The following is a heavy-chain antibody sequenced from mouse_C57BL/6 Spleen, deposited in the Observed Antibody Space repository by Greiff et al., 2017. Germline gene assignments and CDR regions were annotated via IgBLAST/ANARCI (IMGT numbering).Heavy chain of an antibody. D-gene: IGHD1-1*01. CDR1: GFNIKDYY. CDR3: ARRDGSSYGYFDY. Sequence: EVNLVESGAELVKPGASVKLSCTASGFNIKDYYMHWVKQRTEQGLEWIGRIDPEDGETKYAPKFQGKATITADTSSNTAYLQLSSLTSEDTAVYYCARRDGSSYGYFDYWGKGTTLTVSS. J-gene: IGHJ1*03. V-gene: IGHV14-2*01. CDR2: IDPEDGET.